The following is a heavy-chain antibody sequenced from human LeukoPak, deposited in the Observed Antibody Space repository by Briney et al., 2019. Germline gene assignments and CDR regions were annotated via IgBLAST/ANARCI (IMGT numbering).Heavy chain of an antibody. CDR3: ARSLKLLLGY. CDR1: GSTLISYW. Sequence: RTGGSRRPSWAASGSTLISYWRHWVRQAPGKGLVWVSRINSDGSSTSYADSVKGRFTISRDNAKNTLYLQMNSLRAEDTAVYYCARSLKLLLGYWGQGTLVTVSS. V-gene: IGHV3-74*01. D-gene: IGHD2-2*01. J-gene: IGHJ4*02. CDR2: INSDGSST.